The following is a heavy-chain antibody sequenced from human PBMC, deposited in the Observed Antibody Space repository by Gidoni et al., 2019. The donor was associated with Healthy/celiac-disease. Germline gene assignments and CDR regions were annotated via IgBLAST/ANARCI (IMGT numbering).Heavy chain of an antibody. CDR2: IYYSGST. Sequence: QLQLQESGPGLVKPSETLSLTCTVSGGSISSSSYYWGWIRQPPGKGLEWIGSIYYSGSTYYNPSLKSRVTISVDTSKNQFSLKLSSVTAADTAVYYCARRIAAAGRVFDYWGQGTLVTVSS. CDR1: GGSISSSSYY. D-gene: IGHD6-13*01. V-gene: IGHV4-39*01. CDR3: ARRIAAAGRVFDY. J-gene: IGHJ4*02.